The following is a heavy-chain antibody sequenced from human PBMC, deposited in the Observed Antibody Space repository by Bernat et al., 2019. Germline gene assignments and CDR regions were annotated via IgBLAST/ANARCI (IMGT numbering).Heavy chain of an antibody. V-gene: IGHV3-7*05. CDR2: IKQDGSGK. CDR1: GFTFSNYW. Sequence: EVHLVESGGGLVQPGGSLRLSCAASGFTFSNYWMSWVRQAPGKGLEWVANIKQDGSGKYYVDSVKGRFTISRDNAKNSLYLQMNSLRAEDTALYYWARDFSATSPYYCMDVWGKGTTVTVSS. D-gene: IGHD1-26*01. CDR3: ARDFSATSPYYCMDV. J-gene: IGHJ6*03.